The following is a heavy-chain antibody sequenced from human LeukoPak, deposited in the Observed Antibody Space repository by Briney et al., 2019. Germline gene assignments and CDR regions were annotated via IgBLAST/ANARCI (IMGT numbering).Heavy chain of an antibody. D-gene: IGHD1-1*01. V-gene: IGHV3-74*01. Sequence: GGSLRLSCAASRFTFNTYWMHWVRQAPGKGLAWVSRIDSDGYSTAYADSVKGRFTISRDNAKNTLYLQMNSLRAEDTAVYYCASEGTTGTTWGPDYWGQGTLVTVSS. CDR1: RFTFNTYW. CDR3: ASEGTTGTTWGPDY. CDR2: IDSDGYST. J-gene: IGHJ4*02.